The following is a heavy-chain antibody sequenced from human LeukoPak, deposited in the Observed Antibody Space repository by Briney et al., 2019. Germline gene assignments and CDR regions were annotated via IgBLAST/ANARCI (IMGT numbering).Heavy chain of an antibody. D-gene: IGHD2-2*01. J-gene: IGHJ3*02. Sequence: GGSLRLSCAASGFTFSNAWMRWVRQAPGKGLEWVGRIKSKTDGGTTDYAAPVKGRFTISRDDSKNTLYLQMNSLKTEDTAVYYCTTEYCSSTSCHDAFDIWGQGTMVTVSS. CDR1: GFTFSNAW. V-gene: IGHV3-15*01. CDR3: TTEYCSSTSCHDAFDI. CDR2: IKSKTDGGTT.